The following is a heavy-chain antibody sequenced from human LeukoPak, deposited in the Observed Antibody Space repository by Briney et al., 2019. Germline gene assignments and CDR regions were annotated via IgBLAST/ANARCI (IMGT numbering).Heavy chain of an antibody. CDR2: ISGSGGST. Sequence: GGSLRLSCAASGFTFSSYAMSWVRQAPGKGLEGVSAISGSGGSTYYADSVKGRFTISRDNSKNTLYLQMNSLRAEDTAVYYCAKMVRVLNDAFDIWGQGTMVTVSS. V-gene: IGHV3-23*01. D-gene: IGHD3-10*01. CDR1: GFTFSSYA. CDR3: AKMVRVLNDAFDI. J-gene: IGHJ3*02.